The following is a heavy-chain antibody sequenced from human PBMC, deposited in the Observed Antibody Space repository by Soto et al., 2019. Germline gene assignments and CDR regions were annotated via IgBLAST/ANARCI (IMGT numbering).Heavy chain of an antibody. J-gene: IGHJ4*02. Sequence: PVGSLRLSCVVSVFTSSNAHMSCVRHPPGKGLEWVGRIRSKSGDGTTAYAAPVKGRFTISRDDSKNTVYLQMSSLKTEDTAVYYCTSQPLFGGYSYYIDYWGQGALVTVS. CDR1: VFTSSNAH. CDR3: TSQPLFGGYSYYIDY. V-gene: IGHV3-15*01. CDR2: IRSKSGDGTT. D-gene: IGHD3-16*01.